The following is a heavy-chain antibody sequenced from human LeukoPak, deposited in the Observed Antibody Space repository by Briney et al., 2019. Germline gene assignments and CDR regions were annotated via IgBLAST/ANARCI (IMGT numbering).Heavy chain of an antibody. V-gene: IGHV4-39*01. J-gene: IGHJ4*02. Sequence: SETLSLTCTVSGGSISSSSYYWGWIRQPPGKGLEWIGSIYYSGSTYYNPSLKSRVTISVDTSKNQFSLKLRSVTAADTAVYFGARTEVFDNDIWTAHSDYWGQGTLVTVSS. CDR2: IYYSGST. CDR1: GGSISSSSYY. D-gene: IGHD3-9*01. CDR3: ARTEVFDNDIWTAHSDY.